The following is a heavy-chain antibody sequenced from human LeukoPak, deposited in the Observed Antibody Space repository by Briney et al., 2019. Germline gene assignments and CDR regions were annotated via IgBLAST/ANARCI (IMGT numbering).Heavy chain of an antibody. Sequence: ASVTVSCKPSGYTFTPYFMHGVRQPPGQGLDGMGWINPNSGDTNFAQRFQGRVTMTRDTSISTVYMDLSRLRSDDTAVYYCARADWSMLDYWGQGTLVTVSS. D-gene: IGHD1-1*01. J-gene: IGHJ4*02. CDR1: GYTFTPYF. CDR2: INPNSGDT. CDR3: ARADWSMLDY. V-gene: IGHV1-2*02.